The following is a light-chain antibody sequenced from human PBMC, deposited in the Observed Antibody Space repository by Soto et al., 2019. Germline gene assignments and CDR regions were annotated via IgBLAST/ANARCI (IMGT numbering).Light chain of an antibody. Sequence: QSALTQPRSVSGSPGQSVTIFCTGTSGDVGGYDFVSWYQQNPGKAPSLMIFHVSQRPSGVPDRFSGSKSGNTASLTVSGLQAEDEADYYCSSYAGSNNLVFGGGTKVTVL. CDR1: SGDVGGYDF. J-gene: IGLJ2*01. CDR3: SSYAGSNNLV. V-gene: IGLV2-11*01. CDR2: HVS.